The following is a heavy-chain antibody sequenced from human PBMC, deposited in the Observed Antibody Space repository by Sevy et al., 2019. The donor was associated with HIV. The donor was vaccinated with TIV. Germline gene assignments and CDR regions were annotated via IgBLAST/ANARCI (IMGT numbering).Heavy chain of an antibody. V-gene: IGHV3-11*01. CDR3: EGAPTVISFDY. CDR1: GFTFSDYY. Sequence: GGSLRLSCAGSGFTFSDYYMSWIRQAPGKGLEWISYRSSTGNTTYYAPPVKGGFTVSRDNAKNSFYLQMNSLRGDDTAVYYCEGAPTVISFDYWGQGSLVTVSS. D-gene: IGHD4-17*01. J-gene: IGHJ4*02. CDR2: RSSTGNTT.